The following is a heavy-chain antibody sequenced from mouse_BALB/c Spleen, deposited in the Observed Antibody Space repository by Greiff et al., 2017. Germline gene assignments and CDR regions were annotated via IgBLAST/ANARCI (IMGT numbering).Heavy chain of an antibody. CDR3: ARQRYGWFAY. D-gene: IGHD2-10*02. J-gene: IGHJ3*01. CDR2: ISSGSSTI. V-gene: IGHV5-17*02. CDR1: GFTFSSFG. Sequence: EVKLVESGGGLVQPGGSRKLSCAASGFTFSSFGMHWVRQAPEKGLEWVAYISSGSSTIYYADTVKGRFTISRDNAKNTLYLQMSSLKSEDTAMYYCARQRYGWFAYWGQGTLVTVSA.